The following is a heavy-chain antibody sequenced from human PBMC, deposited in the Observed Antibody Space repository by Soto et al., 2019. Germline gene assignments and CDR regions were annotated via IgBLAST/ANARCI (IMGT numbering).Heavy chain of an antibody. Sequence: SETLSLTCTVSGGSISSGNYYWSWIRQHPGKGLEWIGYVYNSGYTYYNPSLNSRVAISRDTSKNQLSLNLSSVTAADTAVYYCARGAITMIVGGFDPWGQGTLVTVS. D-gene: IGHD3-22*01. J-gene: IGHJ5*02. CDR3: ARGAITMIVGGFDP. CDR1: GGSISSGNYY. CDR2: VYNSGYT. V-gene: IGHV4-31*03.